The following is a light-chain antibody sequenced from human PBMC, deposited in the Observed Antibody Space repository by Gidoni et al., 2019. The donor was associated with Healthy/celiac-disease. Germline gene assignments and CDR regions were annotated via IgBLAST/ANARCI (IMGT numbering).Light chain of an antibody. J-gene: IGLJ1*01. CDR2: DNN. V-gene: IGLV1-51*01. CDR3: GTWDSSLNEV. CDR1: SSNIGNNY. Sequence: QSVLTQPLSVSAAPGQKVTISCSGSSSNIGNNYVSWYQQLPGTAPKLLNYDNNKRPSGIPDRFSGSKSGTSATLGITGLQTGDEADYYCGTWDSSLNEVFGTGTKVTVL.